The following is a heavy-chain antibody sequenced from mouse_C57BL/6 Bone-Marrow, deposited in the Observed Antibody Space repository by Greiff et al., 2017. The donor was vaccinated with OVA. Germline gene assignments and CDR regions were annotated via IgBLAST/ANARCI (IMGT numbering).Heavy chain of an antibody. J-gene: IGHJ4*01. Sequence: EVKLMESEGGLVQPGSSMKLSCTASGFTFSDYYMAWVRQVPEKGLEWVANINYDGSSTYYLDSLKSRFIISRDNAKNILYLQMSSLKSEDTATYYCARGLLYYYAMDYWGQGTSVTVSS. CDR2: INYDGSST. V-gene: IGHV5-16*01. CDR3: ARGLLYYYAMDY. D-gene: IGHD2-1*01. CDR1: GFTFSDYY.